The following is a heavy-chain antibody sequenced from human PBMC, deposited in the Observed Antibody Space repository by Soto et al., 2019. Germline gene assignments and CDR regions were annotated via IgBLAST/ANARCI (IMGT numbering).Heavy chain of an antibody. CDR1: GGTFSTFA. CDR3: ASGDYGDYRAYFYYGVDV. Sequence: QVHLVQSGAEVKKPGSSVRVSCKASGGTFSTFAISWVRQAPGQGLQWMGGIIPIFDTPNYAQNFQGRVTITADESTSTAYLELSGLRSEDTAVYYCASGDYGDYRAYFYYGVDVWGQGTTVTVPS. CDR2: IIPIFDTP. D-gene: IGHD4-17*01. V-gene: IGHV1-69*01. J-gene: IGHJ6*02.